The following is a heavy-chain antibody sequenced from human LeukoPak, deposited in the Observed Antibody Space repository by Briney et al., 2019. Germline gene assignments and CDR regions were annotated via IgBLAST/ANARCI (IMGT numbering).Heavy chain of an antibody. J-gene: IGHJ4*02. Sequence: PGGSLRLSCAASGFTFSSYDMSWVRQAPGKGLEWVSYISSGSSARYYADSVKGRFTISRDDARNSLYLQMNSLRAEDTAVYYCARMSGSRLPGYWGQGTLVTVSS. CDR3: ARMSGSRLPGY. CDR1: GFTFSSYD. D-gene: IGHD3-3*01. CDR2: ISSGSSAR. V-gene: IGHV3-48*01.